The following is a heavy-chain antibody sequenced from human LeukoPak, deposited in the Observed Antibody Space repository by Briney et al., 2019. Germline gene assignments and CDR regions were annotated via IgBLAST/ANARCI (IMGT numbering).Heavy chain of an antibody. CDR3: ARGRPPLIAARPFDY. CDR1: GGSFSGYY. D-gene: IGHD6-6*01. CDR2: INHSGST. Sequence: SETLSLTCAVYGGSFSGYYWSWIRQPPGKGQEWIGEINHSGSTNYNPSLKSRVTISVGTSKNQFSLKLSSVTAADTAVYYCARGRPPLIAARPFDYWGQGTLVTVSS. J-gene: IGHJ4*02. V-gene: IGHV4-34*01.